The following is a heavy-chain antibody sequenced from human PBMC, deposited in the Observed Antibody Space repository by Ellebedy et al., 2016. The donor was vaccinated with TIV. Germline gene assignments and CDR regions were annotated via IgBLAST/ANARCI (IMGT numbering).Heavy chain of an antibody. CDR2: ISSSSGYI. J-gene: IGHJ6*02. D-gene: IGHD3-22*01. CDR3: AKDQATMISYGMDV. CDR1: GFTFSSYS. Sequence: PGGSLRLSCAASGFTFSSYSMNWVRQAPGKGLEWVSSISSSSGYIYYADSVKGRFTLSRDNAKNSLYLQMNSLRAEDTAVYYCAKDQATMISYGMDVWGQGATVTVSS. V-gene: IGHV3-21*01.